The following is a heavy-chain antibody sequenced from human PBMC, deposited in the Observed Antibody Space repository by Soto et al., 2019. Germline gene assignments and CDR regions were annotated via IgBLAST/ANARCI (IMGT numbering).Heavy chain of an antibody. CDR2: IHYTGDT. Sequence: QVQLQESGPGLVKPSETLSLTCSVSGDFISSHKWSWIRRPPGKGLEWIGYIHYTGDTSYNPSLASRVTCSADTSTKKVALQLRSLTAADTAVYYCVRQGIGHPHGLVDVWGPGTTVTVS. CDR3: VRQGIGHPHGLVDV. V-gene: IGHV4-59*08. D-gene: IGHD3-10*01. J-gene: IGHJ6*02. CDR1: GDFISSHK.